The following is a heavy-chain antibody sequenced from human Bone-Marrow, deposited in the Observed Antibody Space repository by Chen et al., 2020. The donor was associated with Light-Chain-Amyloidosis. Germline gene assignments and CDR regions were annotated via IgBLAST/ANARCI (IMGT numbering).Heavy chain of an antibody. V-gene: IGHV3-74*01. CDR1: GFTFRTSW. CDR2: INPDGTRV. CDR3: SREFTGYDDY. D-gene: IGHD5-12*01. Sequence: DVQLLESGGGLVQPGGSLRLSCAASGFTFRTSWMHWVRQAPGKGLVWVSRINPDGTRVDYADSVRGRFTISRDDAKSTVYLPMNSLRAEDTAVYYCSREFTGYDDYWGQGTLVTVSS. J-gene: IGHJ4*02.